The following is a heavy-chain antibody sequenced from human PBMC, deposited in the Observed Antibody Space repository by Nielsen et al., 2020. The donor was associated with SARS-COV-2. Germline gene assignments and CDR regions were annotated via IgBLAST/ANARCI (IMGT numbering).Heavy chain of an antibody. D-gene: IGHD6-13*01. Sequence: GGSLRLSCAASGFTFINFGMHWVRQAPGKGLEWVANIDRDGSEKYYVDSLKGRFTISRDNAKNSLYLQMNSLRAEDTAVYYCARGTQQLVRFYYYYGMDVWGQGTTVTVSS. CDR2: IDRDGSEK. CDR3: ARGTQQLVRFYYYYGMDV. V-gene: IGHV3-7*03. J-gene: IGHJ6*02. CDR1: GFTFINFG.